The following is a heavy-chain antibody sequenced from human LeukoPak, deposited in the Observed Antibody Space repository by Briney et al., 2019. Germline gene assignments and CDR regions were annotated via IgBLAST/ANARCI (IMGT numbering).Heavy chain of an antibody. J-gene: IGHJ5*02. V-gene: IGHV4-61*02. CDR2: IFASGST. CDR3: ARGAVRGRFDP. Sequence: SETLSLTCTVSGGSISSGSYYWSWIRQPAGKGLEWIGRIFASGSTNYNPSLKSRVTISVDTSKNQFSLKLSSVTAADTAVYYCARGAVRGRFDPWGQGTLVTVSS. CDR1: GGSISSGSYY. D-gene: IGHD3-10*02.